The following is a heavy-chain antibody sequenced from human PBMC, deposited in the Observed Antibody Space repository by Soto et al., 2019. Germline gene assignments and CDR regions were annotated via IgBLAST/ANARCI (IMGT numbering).Heavy chain of an antibody. CDR3: ARWSGSEVFDY. D-gene: IGHD3-10*01. Sequence: QLQLQESGPGLVKPSETLSLTCTVSGGSISSSSYYWGWIRQPPGKRLEWIGGMYYSVSTYFNPSLKSRVTIPVDTSKNQFSLKLSSVTAADTAVYYCARWSGSEVFDYWGQGTLVTVSS. CDR2: MYYSVST. CDR1: GGSISSSSYY. V-gene: IGHV4-39*01. J-gene: IGHJ4*02.